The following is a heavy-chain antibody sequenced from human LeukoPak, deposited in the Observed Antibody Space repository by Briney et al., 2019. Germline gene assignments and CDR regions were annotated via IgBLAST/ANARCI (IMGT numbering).Heavy chain of an antibody. D-gene: IGHD6-25*01. CDR3: ATQSSGWHIYYFDH. V-gene: IGHV1-69*04. J-gene: IGHJ4*02. CDR1: GDSFSSDA. Sequence: ASVKVSCKASGDSFSSDAISWVRQVPGQGYEWVGRIIPILGVTHYALKFRGRVTITADKSTSAADMESRSLTSDDTAVYYCATQSSGWHIYYFDHWGQGTLVTVSS. CDR2: IIPILGVT.